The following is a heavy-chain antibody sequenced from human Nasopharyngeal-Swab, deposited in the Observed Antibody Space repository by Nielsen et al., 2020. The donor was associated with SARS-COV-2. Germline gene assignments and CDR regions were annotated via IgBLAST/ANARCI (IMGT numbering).Heavy chain of an antibody. CDR2: INYSGST. Sequence: SQTLSLTCAVYGGSLSNYKWSWIRQSPGKGLEWIGEINYSGSTNYNPSLKSRVTISVDKSKNQFSLKLSSVTAADTAVYYCAQTTYSGYFDYWGQGTLVTVSS. CDR1: GGSLSNYK. J-gene: IGHJ4*02. D-gene: IGHD2-15*01. V-gene: IGHV4-34*01. CDR3: AQTTYSGYFDY.